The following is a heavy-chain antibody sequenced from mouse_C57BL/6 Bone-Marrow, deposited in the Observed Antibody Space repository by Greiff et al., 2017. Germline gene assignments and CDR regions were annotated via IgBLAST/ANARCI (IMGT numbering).Heavy chain of an antibody. CDR1: GFSLTSYG. J-gene: IGHJ2*01. CDR2: IWSGGST. CDR3: AREGLLQY. V-gene: IGHV2-2*01. D-gene: IGHD2-3*01. Sequence: VKLMESGPGLVQPSQSLSITCTVPGFSLTSYGVHWVRQSPGKGLEWLGVIWSGGSTDYNAAFISRLSFSKANSKSQVFFKMHSLQADVTSIYYCAREGLLQYWGQGTTLTVSS.